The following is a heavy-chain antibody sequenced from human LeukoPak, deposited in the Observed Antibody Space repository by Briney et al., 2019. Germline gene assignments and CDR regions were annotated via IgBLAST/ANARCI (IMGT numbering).Heavy chain of an antibody. V-gene: IGHV3-7*03. D-gene: IGHD6-19*01. CDR2: INQDGSEK. J-gene: IGHJ4*02. Sequence: GGSLRLSCAASGFILSGYWMSWVRQAPGKGLEWVASINQDGSEKYYVDSVKARFTISRDNTKNSLYLQMNSLRAEDTAVYYCARGHSSGWSFDYWGQGTLVTVSS. CDR3: ARGHSSGWSFDY. CDR1: GFILSGYW.